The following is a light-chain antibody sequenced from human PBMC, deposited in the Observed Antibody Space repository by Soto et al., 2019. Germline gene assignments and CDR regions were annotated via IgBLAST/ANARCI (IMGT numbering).Light chain of an antibody. Sequence: KFMLTQPHSVSESPGKTVTISCTGSSGSIASNYVQWYQQRPGSAPTTVIYEDNQRPSGVPDRFSGSIDSSSNSASLTISGLETEDEADYYCQCYDSGFWVFGGGTKLTVL. V-gene: IGLV6-57*02. CDR2: EDN. CDR1: SGSIASNY. J-gene: IGLJ3*02. CDR3: QCYDSGFWV.